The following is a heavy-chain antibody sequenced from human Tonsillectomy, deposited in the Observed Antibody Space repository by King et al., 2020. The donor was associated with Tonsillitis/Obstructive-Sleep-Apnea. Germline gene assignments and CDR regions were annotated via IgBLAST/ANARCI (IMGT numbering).Heavy chain of an antibody. V-gene: IGHV1-69*04. CDR3: ARERDGRGSWAYNWFGS. J-gene: IGHJ5*01. D-gene: IGHD5-24*01. Sequence: VQLVQSGAEVKKTGSSVKVSCKASGGTFSSYAISWVRQAPGQGLEWMGRIVPMGGIAQYTQKFAQKFQDRVTITADKSTRTAYMELSSLRSEDTAVYYCARERDGRGSWAYNWFGSWGQGTLVTVSS. CDR1: GGTFSSYA. CDR2: IVPMGGIA.